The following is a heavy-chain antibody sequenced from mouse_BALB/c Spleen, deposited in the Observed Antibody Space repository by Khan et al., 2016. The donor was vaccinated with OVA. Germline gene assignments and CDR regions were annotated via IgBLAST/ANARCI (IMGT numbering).Heavy chain of an antibody. Sequence: EVELVESGGDFVRPGGSLKLSCAASGFTFSTYGMSWVRQTPDKRLEWVATINTGGAYTYYPDSVKGRFTISRDNAKNTLYLQLNSLTSDDTAIYYCSRRAYYYNSEGFAYWGQGTLVTVSA. CDR1: GFTFSTYG. CDR2: INTGGAYT. CDR3: SRRAYYYNSEGFAY. J-gene: IGHJ3*01. D-gene: IGHD1-1*01. V-gene: IGHV5-6*01.